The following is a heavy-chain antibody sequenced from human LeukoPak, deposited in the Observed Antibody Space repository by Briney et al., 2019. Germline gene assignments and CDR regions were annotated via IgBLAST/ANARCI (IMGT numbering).Heavy chain of an antibody. V-gene: IGHV1-46*01. D-gene: IGHD3-22*01. CDR2: INLSGGST. CDR1: GYTFTSYY. CDR3: ARSGVRYDSSGPFDY. J-gene: IGHJ4*02. Sequence: ASVKVSCKASGYTFTSYYMHWVRQAPGQGLEWMGIINLSGGSTSYAQKFQGRVTMTRDTSTSTVYMELSSLRSEDTAVYYCARSGVRYDSSGPFDYWGQGTLVTVTS.